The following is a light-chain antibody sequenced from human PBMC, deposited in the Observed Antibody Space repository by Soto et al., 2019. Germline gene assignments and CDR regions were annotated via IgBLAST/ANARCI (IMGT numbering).Light chain of an antibody. J-gene: IGKJ4*01. CDR1: QSVLYIPTNKNY. CDR2: WAS. Sequence: DILMTQSPDSLAVSLGERATINCKSSQSVLYIPTNKNYLAWYQQKPGQPPKLLIYWASTRESGVPDRFSGGGSGTDFTLTISSLQAEDVAVYYCQQYFTTPRLGFGGGTKVEI. V-gene: IGKV4-1*01. CDR3: QQYFTTPRLG.